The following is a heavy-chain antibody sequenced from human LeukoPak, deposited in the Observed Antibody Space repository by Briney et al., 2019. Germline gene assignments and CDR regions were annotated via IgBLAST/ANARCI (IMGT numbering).Heavy chain of an antibody. J-gene: IGHJ4*02. CDR1: GFTFSSYW. D-gene: IGHD3-10*01. CDR2: INSDGSGT. V-gene: IGHV3-74*01. CDR3: AKVSGGPLSGSFDY. Sequence: GGSLRLSCAASGFTFSSYWMHWVRQAPGKGLVWVSRINSDGSGTGYADSVKGRFTISRDNAKNTLYLQMNSLRAEETAVYYCAKVSGGPLSGSFDYWGQGTLVIVSS.